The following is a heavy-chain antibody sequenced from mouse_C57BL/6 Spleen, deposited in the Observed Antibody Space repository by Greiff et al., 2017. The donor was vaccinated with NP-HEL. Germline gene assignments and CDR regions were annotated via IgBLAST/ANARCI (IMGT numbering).Heavy chain of an antibody. Sequence: VQLQESGAELVRPGTSVKVSCKASGYAFTNYLIEWVKQRPGQGLEWIGVINPGSGGTNYNEKFKGKATLTADKSSSTAYMQLSSLTSEDSAVYFCAKGDYYGSSGAMDYWGQGTSVTVSS. V-gene: IGHV1-54*01. J-gene: IGHJ4*01. CDR3: AKGDYYGSSGAMDY. CDR2: INPGSGGT. D-gene: IGHD1-1*01. CDR1: GYAFTNYL.